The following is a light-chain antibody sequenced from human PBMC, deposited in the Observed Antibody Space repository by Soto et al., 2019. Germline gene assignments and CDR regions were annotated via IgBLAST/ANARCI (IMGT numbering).Light chain of an antibody. CDR1: QSVSSNY. Sequence: EIVLTQSPGTLSLSPGERATLSCRASQSVSSNYLAWYQQKPGQAPRLLIYGASSRATGIPDRFSGSGSGTDFTLTISRLEPEDFAIYYCQQYNYWPPWTFGQGTKVEIK. CDR3: QQYNYWPPWT. V-gene: IGKV3-20*01. CDR2: GAS. J-gene: IGKJ1*01.